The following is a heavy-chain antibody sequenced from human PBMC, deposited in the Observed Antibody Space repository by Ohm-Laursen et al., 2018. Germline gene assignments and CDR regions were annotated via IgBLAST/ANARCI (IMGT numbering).Heavy chain of an antibody. CDR1: GGSISGVNDYY. CDR3: ARGRLVRSGFVYNYYDMDV. CDR2: MYNSGSA. V-gene: IGHV4-61*08. D-gene: IGHD3-16*01. J-gene: IGHJ6*02. Sequence: SETLSLTCTVSGGSISGVNDYYWSWIRQPPGEGLEWIGYMYNSGSANYNPSLKSRVTISLDTSKNQFSLNLSSVTAADTAVYYCARGRLVRSGFVYNYYDMDVWGQGTTVTVSS.